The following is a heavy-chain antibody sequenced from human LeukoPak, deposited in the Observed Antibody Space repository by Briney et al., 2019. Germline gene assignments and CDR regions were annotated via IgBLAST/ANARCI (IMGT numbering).Heavy chain of an antibody. D-gene: IGHD2-2*01. CDR1: GGSISRYY. Sequence: SETLSLTCTVSGGSISRYYWSWIRQPPGKGLELIGYIYYSGSTYYNPSLKSRVTISVDTSKNQFSLKLSSVTAADTAVYYCARLGEGCSRTSCPYFDYWGQGTLVTVSS. V-gene: IGHV4-59*04. CDR2: IYYSGST. J-gene: IGHJ4*02. CDR3: ARLGEGCSRTSCPYFDY.